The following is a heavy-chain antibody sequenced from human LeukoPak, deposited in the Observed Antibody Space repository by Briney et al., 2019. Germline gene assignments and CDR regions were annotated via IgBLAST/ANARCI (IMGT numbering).Heavy chain of an antibody. D-gene: IGHD2-8*01. CDR3: ACLSSNGRRAFDI. CDR1: GGSVSSSSYY. J-gene: IGHJ3*02. CDR2: IYYSGST. V-gene: IGHV4-39*01. Sequence: SETLSLTCTVSGGSVSSSSYYWGWIRQPPGKGLEWIGSIYYSGSTYYNPSLKSRVTISVDTSKNQFSLKLSSVTAADTAVYYCACLSSNGRRAFDIWGQGTMVTVSP.